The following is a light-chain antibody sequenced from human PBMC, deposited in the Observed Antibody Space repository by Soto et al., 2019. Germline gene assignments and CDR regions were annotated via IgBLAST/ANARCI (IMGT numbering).Light chain of an antibody. CDR2: DVS. CDR3: SSYTSSSTRV. J-gene: IGLJ1*01. Sequence: QCALTQPASVSGSPGQSITISCTGTSIDVGGYNYVSWYQQHPGKAPKLMIYDVSNRPSGVSNRFSGSKSGNTASLTISGLQAEDEADYYCSSYTSSSTRVFGTGTKVTV. V-gene: IGLV2-14*01. CDR1: SIDVGGYNY.